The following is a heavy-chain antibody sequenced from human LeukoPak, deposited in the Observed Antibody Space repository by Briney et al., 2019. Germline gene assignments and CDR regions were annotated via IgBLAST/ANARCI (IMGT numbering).Heavy chain of an antibody. V-gene: IGHV4-59*01. CDR1: GGSISSYY. CDR3: ARAYGQLRLGELSYYFDY. CDR2: NYYSGST. J-gene: IGHJ4*02. Sequence: SETLSLTCTVSGGSISSYYWSWIRQPPGKGLGWIGYNYYSGSTNYNPSLKSRVTISVDTSKNQFSLKLSSVTAADTAVYYCARAYGQLRLGELSYYFDYWGQGTLVTVSS. D-gene: IGHD3-16*02.